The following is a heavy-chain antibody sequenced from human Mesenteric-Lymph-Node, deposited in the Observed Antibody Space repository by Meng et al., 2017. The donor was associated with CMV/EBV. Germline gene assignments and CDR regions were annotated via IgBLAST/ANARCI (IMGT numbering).Heavy chain of an antibody. Sequence: ASVKVSCKASGYTFTSYGISWVRQAPGQGLEWMGWISAYNGNTNYAQKLQGRVTMTTDTSTSTAYMELRSLRSDDTAVYYCARADYDFWSGLPGYWGQGTLVTVS. CDR3: ARADYDFWSGLPGY. CDR2: ISAYNGNT. CDR1: GYTFTSYG. V-gene: IGHV1-18*01. D-gene: IGHD3-3*01. J-gene: IGHJ4*02.